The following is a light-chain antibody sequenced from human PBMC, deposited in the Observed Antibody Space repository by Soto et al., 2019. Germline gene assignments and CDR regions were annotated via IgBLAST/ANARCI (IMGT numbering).Light chain of an antibody. CDR2: GAS. J-gene: IGKJ1*01. CDR1: QSFISSY. V-gene: IGKV3-20*01. CDR3: QQYGSSPRT. Sequence: EIVLTQSPGTLSLSPGERATLSCRAGQSFISSYLAWYQQKPGQAPRLLIYGASSRATGIPDRFSGSGSGTDFTLTISRLEPEDFAVDYCQQYGSSPRTFGQGTKVDIK.